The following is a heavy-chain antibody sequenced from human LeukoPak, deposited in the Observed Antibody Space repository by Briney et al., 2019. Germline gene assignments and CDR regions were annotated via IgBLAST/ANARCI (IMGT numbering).Heavy chain of an antibody. CDR3: ARLLGSVSFSDV. Sequence: SETLSLTCIVSGYSITSVYHWGWIRQTPGKGREWIGTMYHSGNINYNPSLKSRVTVSVDTSKTPFSLKLDSVNAADTAVFYCARLLGSVSFSDVWGQGILVTVSS. CDR1: GYSITSVYH. CDR2: MYHSGNI. V-gene: IGHV4-38-2*02. D-gene: IGHD3-10*01. J-gene: IGHJ4*02.